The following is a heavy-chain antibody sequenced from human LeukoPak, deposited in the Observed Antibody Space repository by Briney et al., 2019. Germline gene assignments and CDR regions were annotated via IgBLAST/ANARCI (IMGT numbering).Heavy chain of an antibody. Sequence: GGSLRLSCAASGFTFSDYYMSWIRQAPGKGLEWVSYISSSSSYTNYADSVKGRFNISRDNAKNSLYLQMNSLRAEDTAVYYCARDLYYDSSGLDYWGQGTLVTVSS. V-gene: IGHV3-11*05. J-gene: IGHJ4*02. CDR3: ARDLYYDSSGLDY. CDR1: GFTFSDYY. D-gene: IGHD3-22*01. CDR2: ISSSSSYT.